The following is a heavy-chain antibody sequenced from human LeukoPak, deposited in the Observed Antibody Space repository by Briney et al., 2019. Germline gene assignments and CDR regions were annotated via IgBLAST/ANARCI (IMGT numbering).Heavy chain of an antibody. Sequence: SETLSLTCTVSGGSISSTTYYWDWIRQPPGKGLEWIGEINHSGSTNYNPSLKSRVTISVDTSKNQFSLKLSSVTAADTAVYYCARRLRFYYYYMDVWGKGTTVTISS. CDR1: GGSISSTTYY. J-gene: IGHJ6*03. D-gene: IGHD3-16*01. CDR3: ARRLRFYYYYMDV. V-gene: IGHV4-39*07. CDR2: INHSGST.